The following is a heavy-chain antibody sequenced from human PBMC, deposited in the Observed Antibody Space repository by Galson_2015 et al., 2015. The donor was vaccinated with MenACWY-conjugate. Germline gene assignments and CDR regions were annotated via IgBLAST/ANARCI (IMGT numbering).Heavy chain of an antibody. CDR1: GLIFTNSG. V-gene: IGHV1-18*04. CDR3: ARETVYFDH. CDR2: ISASNGNT. Sequence: SVKVSRKASGLIFTNSGFNWVRQAPGQGLEWMGWISASNGNTKYAHRFQDRVTMTTDKSTSTAYMELRSLTSDDTALYYCARETVYFDHWGHGSLVTVSS. D-gene: IGHD4-17*01. J-gene: IGHJ4*01.